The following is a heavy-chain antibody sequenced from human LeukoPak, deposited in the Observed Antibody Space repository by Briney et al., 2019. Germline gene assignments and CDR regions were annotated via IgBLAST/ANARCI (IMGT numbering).Heavy chain of an antibody. V-gene: IGHV3-21*01. D-gene: IGHD4-11*01. Sequence: GGSLRLSCAASGFTFSKYSMNWVRQAPGKGLEWVSSISSSSSYIYYADSVKGRFTISRDNAKNSLYLQMNSLKAEDTAVYYCTRLAPEDYSDLFGNWFDPWGQGILVTVSS. CDR1: GFTFSKYS. CDR2: ISSSSSYI. J-gene: IGHJ5*02. CDR3: TRLAPEDYSDLFGNWFDP.